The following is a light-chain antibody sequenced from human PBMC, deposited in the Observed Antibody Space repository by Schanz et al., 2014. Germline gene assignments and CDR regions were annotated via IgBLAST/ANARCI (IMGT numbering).Light chain of an antibody. CDR1: QSLLHRNGYNY. CDR2: LGS. J-gene: IGKJ2*01. CDR3: MESLQTPYT. Sequence: DIVMTQSPVSLPVTPGEPASISCRASQSLLHRNGYNYLDWYLQKPGQSPQLLIYLGSNRASGVPDRFSGSGSGTDFTLKISRVEAEDVGVYYCMESLQTPYTFGQGTKREIK. V-gene: IGKV2-28*01.